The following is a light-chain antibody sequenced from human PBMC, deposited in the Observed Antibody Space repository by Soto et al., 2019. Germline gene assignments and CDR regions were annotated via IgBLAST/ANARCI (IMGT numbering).Light chain of an antibody. V-gene: IGKV1-5*03. CDR1: QNISNW. CDR2: RAS. Sequence: DIQMTQSPSTLSASVGDRVTITCRASQNISNWLAWYQQRPGQPPNLLIYRASSLEIGVPSRFSGSVSDTLHSLTISSLQHHVCASYYCHQYHTWSFVPGTKLHIK. J-gene: IGKJ1*01. CDR3: HQYHTWS.